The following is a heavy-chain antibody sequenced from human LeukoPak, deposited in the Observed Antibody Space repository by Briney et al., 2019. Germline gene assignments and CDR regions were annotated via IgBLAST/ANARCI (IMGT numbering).Heavy chain of an antibody. Sequence: SETLSLTCTVSGGSISSYYWSWIRQPAGKGLEWVGRIYTSGSTNYNPSLKSRVTMSVDTSKNQSSLKLSSVTAADTAVYYCARVGTIFGVVTIYYMDVWGKGTTVTVSS. CDR2: IYTSGST. J-gene: IGHJ6*03. CDR1: GGSISSYY. V-gene: IGHV4-4*07. D-gene: IGHD3-3*01. CDR3: ARVGTIFGVVTIYYMDV.